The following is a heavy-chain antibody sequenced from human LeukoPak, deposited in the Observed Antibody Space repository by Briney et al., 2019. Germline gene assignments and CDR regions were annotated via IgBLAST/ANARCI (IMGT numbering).Heavy chain of an antibody. CDR2: ISSSSSYI. CDR3: ARDPPSGSHDAFDI. J-gene: IGHJ3*02. D-gene: IGHD1-26*01. CDR1: GFTFSSYS. Sequence: PGGSLRLSCAASGFTFSSYSMNWVRQAPGKGLEWVSSISSSSSYIYYADSVKGRFTISRDNAKNSRYLQMNSLRAEDTAVYYCARDPPSGSHDAFDIWGQGTMVTVSS. V-gene: IGHV3-21*01.